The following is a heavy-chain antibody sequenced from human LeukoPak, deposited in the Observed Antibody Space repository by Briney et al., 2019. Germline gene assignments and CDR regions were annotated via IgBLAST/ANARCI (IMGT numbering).Heavy chain of an antibody. V-gene: IGHV3-74*01. D-gene: IGHD3-10*01. J-gene: IGHJ4*02. Sequence: GGSLRLSCAASGFTFSSYWMHWVRQAPGKGLVWVSRINSDGSDTTYADSVKGRFTISRDNAKNTLYLQMNSLRAEDTAVYYCARSERPALYYYGSGSYFDFWGQGTLVTVSS. CDR3: ARSERPALYYYGSGSYFDF. CDR1: GFTFSSYW. CDR2: INSDGSDT.